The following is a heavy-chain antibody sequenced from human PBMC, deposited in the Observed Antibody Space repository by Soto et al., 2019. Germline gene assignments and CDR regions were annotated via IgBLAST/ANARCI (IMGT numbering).Heavy chain of an antibody. J-gene: IGHJ6*02. CDR2: IIPIFGTA. V-gene: IGHV1-69*13. CDR1: GGTFSSYA. Sequence: GASVKVSCKASGGTFSSYAISWVRQAPGQGLEWMGGIIPIFGTANYAQKFQGRVTITADESTSTAYMELSSLRSEDTAVYYCARDKLAVDRGYYYYGMDVWGQGTTVTVSS. CDR3: ARDKLAVDRGYYYYGMDV. D-gene: IGHD6-19*01.